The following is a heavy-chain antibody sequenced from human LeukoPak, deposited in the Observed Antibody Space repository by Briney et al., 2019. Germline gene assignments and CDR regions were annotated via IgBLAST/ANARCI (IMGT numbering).Heavy chain of an antibody. J-gene: IGHJ5*02. CDR3: ARGACSSTSCFGGWFDP. CDR2: INHSGST. V-gene: IGHV4-34*01. Sequence: SETLSLTCAVYGGSFSGYYWSWIRQPPGKGREWSGEINHSGSTNYNPSLKSRVTISVDTSKNQFSLKLSSVTAADTAVYYCARGACSSTSCFGGWFDPWGQGTLVTVSS. CDR1: GGSFSGYY. D-gene: IGHD2-2*01.